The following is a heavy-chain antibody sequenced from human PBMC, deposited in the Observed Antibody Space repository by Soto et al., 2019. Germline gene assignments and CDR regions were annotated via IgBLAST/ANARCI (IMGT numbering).Heavy chain of an antibody. D-gene: IGHD6-13*01. CDR1: GFTFSSYA. J-gene: IGHJ4*02. CDR2: ISGSGGST. CDR3: ANLGKRIGIAAAAGGY. Sequence: PGXSLRLSCAASGFTFSSYAMSWVIQAPGKGLEWVSAISGSGGSTYYADSVKGRFIISRDNSKNTLYLQMNSLRAEDTAVYYCANLGKRIGIAAAAGGYWGQGTLVTVSS. V-gene: IGHV3-23*01.